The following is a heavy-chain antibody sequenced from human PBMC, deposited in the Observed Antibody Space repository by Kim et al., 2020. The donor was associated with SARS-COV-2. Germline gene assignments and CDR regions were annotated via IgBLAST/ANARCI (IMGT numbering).Heavy chain of an antibody. CDR2: INTDAGDT. CDR3: ARDGSGSGIDH. J-gene: IGHJ4*02. D-gene: IGHD1-26*01. V-gene: IGHV1-18*01. CDR1: GYTFSNYG. Sequence: ASVKVSCKASGYTFSNYGISWVRQAPGQGLEWMGWINTDAGDTQLAQKFQGRVTLTKYTSTSTAYIELRSLRPDDTAIYYCARDGSGSGIDHWGQGTLVT.